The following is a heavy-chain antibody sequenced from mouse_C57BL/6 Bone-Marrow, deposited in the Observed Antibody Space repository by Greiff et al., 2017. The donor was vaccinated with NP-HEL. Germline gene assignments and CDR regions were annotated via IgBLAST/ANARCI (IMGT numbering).Heavy chain of an antibody. CDR3: ASILRYYFDY. D-gene: IGHD1-1*01. J-gene: IGHJ2*01. CDR1: GFTFSSYA. Sequence: EVKLVESGGGLVKPGGSLKLSCAASGFTFSSYAMSWVRQTPEKRLEWVATISDGGSYTYYPDNVKGRFTISRDNAKNNLYLQMSHLKSEDTAMYYCASILRYYFDYWGKGTTLTVSS. V-gene: IGHV5-4*03. CDR2: ISDGGSYT.